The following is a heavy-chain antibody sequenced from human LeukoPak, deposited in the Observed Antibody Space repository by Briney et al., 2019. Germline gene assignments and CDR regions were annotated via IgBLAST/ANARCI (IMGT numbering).Heavy chain of an antibody. Sequence: SETLSLTCTVSGGSIRSGDYYWSWIRQHPGKGLEWIGYIYYSGSTYYNPSLKSRVTISVDMSKNQFSLKLSSVTAADTAVYYCARDLRDGYPHFDPWGQGTLVTVSS. J-gene: IGHJ5*02. V-gene: IGHV4-31*03. CDR2: IYYSGST. CDR3: ARDLRDGYPHFDP. CDR1: GGSIRSGDYY. D-gene: IGHD5-24*01.